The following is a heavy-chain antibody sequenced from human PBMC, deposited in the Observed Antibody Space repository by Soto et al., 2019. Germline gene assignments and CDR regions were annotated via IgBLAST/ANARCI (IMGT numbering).Heavy chain of an antibody. Sequence: GSLRLSCAASGFTVSSNYMSWVRQAPGKGLERVSVIYSGGSTYYADSVKGRFTISRHNSKNTLYLQMNSLRAEDTAVYYCAREGEDGAFDIWGQGTMVTVSS. J-gene: IGHJ3*02. V-gene: IGHV3-53*04. CDR3: AREGEDGAFDI. CDR1: GFTVSSNY. CDR2: IYSGGST. D-gene: IGHD3-16*01.